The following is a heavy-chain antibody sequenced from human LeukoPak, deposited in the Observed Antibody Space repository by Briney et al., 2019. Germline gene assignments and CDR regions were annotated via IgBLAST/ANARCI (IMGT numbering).Heavy chain of an antibody. CDR1: GYTFTNYG. D-gene: IGHD4-17*01. J-gene: IGHJ4*02. V-gene: IGHV1-18*01. Sequence: ASVKVSCKSSGYTFTNYGITWVRQAPGQGLEWMGWISPYKGNTNYAQNLQGRVTMTTDTSTSTAYMEVWSLRSDDTAVYYCATEGGWGPTDYGDNVYWGQGTLVTVSS. CDR3: ATEGGWGPTDYGDNVY. CDR2: ISPYKGNT.